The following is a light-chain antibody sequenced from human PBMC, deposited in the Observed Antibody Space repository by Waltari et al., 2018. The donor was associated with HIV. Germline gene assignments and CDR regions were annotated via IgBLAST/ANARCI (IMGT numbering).Light chain of an antibody. Sequence: QSALTQPASMSGSPGQSITISCTGTGSDIGSYNFSPSYQHHPGEAPQLLMFEVSKRPSGVSNRFSGSKSGNTASLTISGLQTEDEADYYCCSYGGRSTSVVFGGGTKLTVL. CDR1: GSDIGSYNF. J-gene: IGLJ2*01. CDR3: CSYGGRSTSVV. CDR2: EVS. V-gene: IGLV2-23*02.